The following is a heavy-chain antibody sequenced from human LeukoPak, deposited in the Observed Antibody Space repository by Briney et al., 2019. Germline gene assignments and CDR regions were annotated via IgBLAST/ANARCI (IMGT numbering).Heavy chain of an antibody. CDR3: AREGSGYYLDY. CDR1: GYTFTSYG. V-gene: IGHV1-18*01. J-gene: IGHJ4*02. Sequence: EASVKVSCKASGYTFTSYGISWMRQAPGQGLEWMGWISAYNSNTNYAQKLQGRVTMTTDTSTSTAYMELRSLRSDDTAVYYCAREGSGYYLDYWGQGTLVTVSS. CDR2: ISAYNSNT. D-gene: IGHD3-22*01.